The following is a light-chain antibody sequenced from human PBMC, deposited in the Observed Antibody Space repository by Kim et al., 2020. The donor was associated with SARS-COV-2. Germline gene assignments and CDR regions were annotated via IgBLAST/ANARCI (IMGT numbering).Light chain of an antibody. J-gene: IGLJ3*02. Sequence: QSVLTQPPSASGTPGQRVTISCSGSNSNIGSNSVYWYQQLPGTAPKLLIYRNNQRPSGVPDRFSGSKSGTSASLAISGLRSEDEADYYCAAWDDSLSGWVFGGGTQLTVL. CDR2: RNN. V-gene: IGLV1-47*01. CDR1: NSNIGSNS. CDR3: AAWDDSLSGWV.